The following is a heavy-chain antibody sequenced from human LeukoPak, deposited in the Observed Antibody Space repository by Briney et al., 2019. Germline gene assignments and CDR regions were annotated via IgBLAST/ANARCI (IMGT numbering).Heavy chain of an antibody. D-gene: IGHD4-17*01. CDR1: GFTFDDYA. CDR2: ISWNSGSI. CDR3: AKGHYGDYVGWFDP. Sequence: SLRLSCAASGFTFDDYAMHWVRQAPGKGLEWVSGISWNSGSIGYADSVKGRFTISRDNAKNSLYLQMNSLRAEDTALYYCAKGHYGDYVGWFDPWGQGTLVTVSS. V-gene: IGHV3-9*01. J-gene: IGHJ5*02.